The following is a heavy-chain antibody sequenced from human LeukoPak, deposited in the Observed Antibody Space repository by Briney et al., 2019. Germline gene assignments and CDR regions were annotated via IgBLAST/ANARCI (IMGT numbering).Heavy chain of an antibody. V-gene: IGHV4-59*01. D-gene: IGHD6-19*01. Sequence: SETLSLTCTVSGGSISSYYWSWIRQPPGKGLEWIGYIYYSGSTNYNPSLKSRVTISVDTSKNQFSLKLSSVTAADTAVYYYARDGIGSGWYYFDYWGQGTLVTVSS. CDR3: ARDGIGSGWYYFDY. CDR1: GGSISSYY. J-gene: IGHJ4*02. CDR2: IYYSGST.